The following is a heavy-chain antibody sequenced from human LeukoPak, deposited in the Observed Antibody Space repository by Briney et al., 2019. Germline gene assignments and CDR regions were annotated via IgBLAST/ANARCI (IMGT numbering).Heavy chain of an antibody. CDR2: IKSDGSST. J-gene: IGHJ4*02. V-gene: IGHV3-74*01. D-gene: IGHD1-26*01. CDR1: GFTFSRYW. CDR3: VRDNRSYNFDY. Sequence: GGSLRLSCAASGFTFSRYWMHWVRQAPGKGLVWVSCIKSDGSSTSIADSAKGRFTITRDKAKNTVYLQMNSLRAEDTAVYYCVRDNRSYNFDYWAREPWSPSPQ.